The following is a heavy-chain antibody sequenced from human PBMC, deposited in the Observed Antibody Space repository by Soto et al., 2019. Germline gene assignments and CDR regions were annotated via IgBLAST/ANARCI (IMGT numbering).Heavy chain of an antibody. Sequence: LRLSCAASGFTFSSYGMHWVRQAPGKGLEWVAVISYDGSNKYYADSVKGRFTISRDNSKNTLYLQMNSLRAEDTAVYYCAKGDDLSPFDYWGQGTLVTVSS. J-gene: IGHJ4*02. CDR3: AKGDDLSPFDY. D-gene: IGHD1-1*01. CDR1: GFTFSSYG. V-gene: IGHV3-30*18. CDR2: ISYDGSNK.